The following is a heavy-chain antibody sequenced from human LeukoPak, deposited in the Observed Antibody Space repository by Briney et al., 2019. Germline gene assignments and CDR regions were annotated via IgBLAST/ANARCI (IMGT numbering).Heavy chain of an antibody. D-gene: IGHD3-9*01. V-gene: IGHV4-39*07. CDR1: GGSISSSSYY. CDR3: ARINYDILTARGAFDI. Sequence: KPSETLSLTCTVSGGSISSSSYYWGWIRQPPGKGLEWIGSIYYSGSTYYNPSLKSRVTISVDTSKNQFSLKLSSVTAADTAVYYCARINYDILTARGAFDIWGQGTMVTVSS. J-gene: IGHJ3*02. CDR2: IYYSGST.